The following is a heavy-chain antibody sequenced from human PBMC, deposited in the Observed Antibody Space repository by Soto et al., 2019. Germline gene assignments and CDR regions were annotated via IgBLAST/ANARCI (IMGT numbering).Heavy chain of an antibody. CDR2: IKSKTDGWTT. CDR1: GFPFSNAW. Sequence: PGGSLRLSCAASGFPFSNAWMIWVRQAPGKGLDWVGRIKSKTDGWTTDSAAPVKGRFTISRDDSKNTLYLQMNSLKTDDTALYYCTTEDYSNCKRFAPRSQGTIVTVSS. V-gene: IGHV3-15*01. J-gene: IGHJ5*02. D-gene: IGHD4-4*01. CDR3: TTEDYSNCKRFAP.